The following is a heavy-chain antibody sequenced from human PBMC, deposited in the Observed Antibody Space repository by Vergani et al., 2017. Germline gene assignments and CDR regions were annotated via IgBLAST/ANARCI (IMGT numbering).Heavy chain of an antibody. V-gene: IGHV1-2*02. Sequence: QVQLVQSGAEVKKPGASVKVSCKASGYTFTGYYMHWVRQAPGQGLEWMGWINPNSGGTNYAQKFQGRVTMTRDTSISTAYMELSRLRSDDTAVYYCARDLYGFFSYYYYYGMDVWGQGTTVTVSS. J-gene: IGHJ6*02. CDR1: GYTFTGYY. CDR2: INPNSGGT. CDR3: ARDLYGFFSYYYYYGMDV. D-gene: IGHD5-24*01.